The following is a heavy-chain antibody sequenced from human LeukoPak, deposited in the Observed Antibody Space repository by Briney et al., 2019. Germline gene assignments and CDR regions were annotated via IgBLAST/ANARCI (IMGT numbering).Heavy chain of an antibody. V-gene: IGHV3-30*02. Sequence: GGSLRLSCAASGFTFSSYGMHWVRQAPGKGLEWVAFIRYDGSNKYCADSVKGRFTISRDNSKNTLYLQMNSLRAEDTAVYYCAKDQIVVRIAAFDYWGQGTLVTVSS. CDR2: IRYDGSNK. J-gene: IGHJ4*02. D-gene: IGHD6-6*01. CDR3: AKDQIVVRIAAFDY. CDR1: GFTFSSYG.